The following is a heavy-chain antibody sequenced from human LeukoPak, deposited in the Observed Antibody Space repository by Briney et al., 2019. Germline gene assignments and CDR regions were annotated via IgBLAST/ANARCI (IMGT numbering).Heavy chain of an antibody. J-gene: IGHJ3*02. Sequence: PSETLSLTCTVSGGSISSGSYYWSWIRQPAGKGLEWIGRIYTSGSTNYNPSLKSRVTISVDASKNQFSLKLSSVTAADTAVYYCARVIVATTGDAFDIWGQGTMVTVSS. D-gene: IGHD5-12*01. V-gene: IGHV4-61*02. CDR3: ARVIVATTGDAFDI. CDR2: IYTSGST. CDR1: GGSISSGSYY.